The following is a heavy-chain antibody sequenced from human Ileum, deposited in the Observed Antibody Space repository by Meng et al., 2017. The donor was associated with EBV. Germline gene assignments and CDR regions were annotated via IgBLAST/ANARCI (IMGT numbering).Heavy chain of an antibody. CDR3: AKEEMRVGATRAFDY. CDR2: ISDNGVRT. CDR1: GFTFNSYG. J-gene: IGHJ4*02. Sequence: EVQVVESGGGLVQPGGSLRLSCAASGFTFNSYGMAWVRQAPGKGLEWVSVISDNGVRTAYADSVKGRFTISRDNSKNTLYLQMNSLRAGDTAVYYCAKEEMRVGATRAFDYWGQGALVNVST. V-gene: IGHV3-23*04. D-gene: IGHD1-26*01.